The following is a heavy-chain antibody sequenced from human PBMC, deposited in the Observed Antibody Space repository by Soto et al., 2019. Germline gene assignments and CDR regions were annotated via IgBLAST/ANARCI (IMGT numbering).Heavy chain of an antibody. CDR2: IYHSGST. D-gene: IGHD3-10*01. V-gene: IGHV4-4*02. J-gene: IGHJ5*02. CDR3: ARSYMVRAVANCFDP. CDR1: GGSISSSNW. Sequence: QVQLQESGPGLVKPSGTLSLTCAVSGGSISSSNWWSWVRQPPGKGLEWIGEIYHSGSTNYNPSLASRATTAXAXAXXRCSLKLSSVTAADTAVYYCARSYMVRAVANCFDPWGQGPLVTVSS.